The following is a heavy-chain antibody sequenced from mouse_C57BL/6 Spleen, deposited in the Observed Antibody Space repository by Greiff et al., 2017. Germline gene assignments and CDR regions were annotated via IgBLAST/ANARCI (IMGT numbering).Heavy chain of an antibody. V-gene: IGHV1-39*01. CDR1: GYSFTDYN. J-gene: IGHJ4*01. CDR3: ARVEANWEAMDY. Sequence: EVPLKESGPELVKPGASVKISCKASGYSFTDYNMNWVKQSNGKSLEWIGVINPNYGTTSYNQKFKGKATLTVDQSSSTAYMQRNSLTAEDSAVYYCARVEANWEAMDYWGQGTSVTVSS. D-gene: IGHD4-1*01. CDR2: INPNYGTT.